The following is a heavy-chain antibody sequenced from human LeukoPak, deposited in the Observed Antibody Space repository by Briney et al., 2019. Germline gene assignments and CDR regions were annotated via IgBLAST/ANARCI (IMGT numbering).Heavy chain of an antibody. J-gene: IGHJ4*02. D-gene: IGHD3-3*01. CDR3: AKVRYNGYYDFWSGYEMGY. Sequence: GGSLRLSCAASGFTFSSYGMHWVRQAPGKGLEWVAFIRYDGSNKYYADSVKGRFTISRDNSKNTLYLQMNSLRAEDTAVYYCAKVRYNGYYDFWSGYEMGYWGQGTLVTVSS. CDR1: GFTFSSYG. CDR2: IRYDGSNK. V-gene: IGHV3-30*02.